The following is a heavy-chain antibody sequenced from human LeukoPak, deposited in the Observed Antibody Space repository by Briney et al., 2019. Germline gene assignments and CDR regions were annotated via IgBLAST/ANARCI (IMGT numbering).Heavy chain of an antibody. Sequence: GASVKVSCKASGYTFTSYGISWVRQAPGQGLEWMGWISAYNGNTNYAQKLQGRVTMTTDTSTSTAYMELRSLRSDDTAVYYCARGDVLRYFDWLPRTYYFDYWGQGTLVTVSS. CDR3: ARGDVLRYFDWLPRTYYFDY. D-gene: IGHD3-9*01. V-gene: IGHV1-18*01. CDR2: ISAYNGNT. CDR1: GYTFTSYG. J-gene: IGHJ4*02.